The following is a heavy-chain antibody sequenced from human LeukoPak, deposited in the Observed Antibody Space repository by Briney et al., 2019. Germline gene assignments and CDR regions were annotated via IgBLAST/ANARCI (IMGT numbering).Heavy chain of an antibody. Sequence: XXRQAPGXXXXXXXYISSSSSTIYYADSVKGRFTISRDNAKNSLYLQMNSLRDEDTAVYYCARDEIAYSSGWSVHWGQGTLVTVSS. CDR3: ARDEIAYSSGWSVH. V-gene: IGHV3-48*02. CDR2: ISSSSSTI. J-gene: IGHJ4*02. D-gene: IGHD6-19*01.